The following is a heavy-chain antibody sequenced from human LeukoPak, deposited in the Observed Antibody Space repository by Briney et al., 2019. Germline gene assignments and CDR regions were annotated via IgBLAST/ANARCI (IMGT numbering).Heavy chain of an antibody. CDR1: GFTFTSYA. J-gene: IGHJ2*01. D-gene: IGHD1-1*01. CDR2: ISGGGENT. CDR3: AKPRAMTTGVGRYFDL. V-gene: IGHV3-23*01. Sequence: GGSLRLSCAASGFTFTSYAMSWIRQAPGKGLEWVSAISGGGENTYYGDSVKGRFTISRDNSKNTLYLQMNSLRAEDTATYYCAKPRAMTTGVGRYFDLWGRGALVTVSS.